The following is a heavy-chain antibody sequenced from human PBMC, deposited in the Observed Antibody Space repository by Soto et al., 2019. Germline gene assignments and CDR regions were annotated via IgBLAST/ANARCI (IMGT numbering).Heavy chain of an antibody. Sequence: QVQLVQSGAEVKKPGASVKVSCKASGYTFTSYGISWVRQAHGQGLEWMVWISAYNGNTNYAQKLQGRVTMTTDTSTSTAYMELRSLRSDATAVYYCARDGDIVVVPAAMSDWFDPWGQGTMVTVSS. D-gene: IGHD2-2*01. CDR3: ARDGDIVVVPAAMSDWFDP. CDR1: GYTFTSYG. J-gene: IGHJ5*02. V-gene: IGHV1-18*01. CDR2: ISAYNGNT.